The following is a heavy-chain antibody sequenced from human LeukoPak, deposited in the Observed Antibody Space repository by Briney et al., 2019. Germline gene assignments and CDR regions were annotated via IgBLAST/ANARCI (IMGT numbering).Heavy chain of an antibody. V-gene: IGHV4-34*01. CDR2: INHSGST. J-gene: IGHJ6*02. D-gene: IGHD6-13*01. CDR3: ARDFFGQQLAFYYYYGMDV. Sequence: SETLSLTCAVYGRSFSGYYWSWIRQPPGKGLEWIGEINHSGSTNYNPSLKSRVTISVDTSKNQFSLKLSSVTAADTAVYYCARDFFGQQLAFYYYYGMDVWGQGTTVTVSS. CDR1: GRSFSGYY.